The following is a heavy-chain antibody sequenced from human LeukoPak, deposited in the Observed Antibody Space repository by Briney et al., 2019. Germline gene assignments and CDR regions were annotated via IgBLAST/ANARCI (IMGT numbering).Heavy chain of an antibody. CDR2: IYTSGST. CDR3: ARQVLALYWYFDL. Sequence: SETLSLTCTVSGGSISSYYGSWIRQPAGKGLEWIGCIYTSGSTNYNPSFKGRVTMSVDTSKNHSSLKLSSVTAADTAVYYCARQVLALYWYFDLWGRGTLVTVSS. CDR1: GGSISSYY. D-gene: IGHD4/OR15-4a*01. J-gene: IGHJ2*01. V-gene: IGHV4-4*07.